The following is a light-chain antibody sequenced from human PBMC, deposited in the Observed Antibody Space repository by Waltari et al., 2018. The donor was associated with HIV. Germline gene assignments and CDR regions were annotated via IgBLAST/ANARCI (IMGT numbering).Light chain of an antibody. J-gene: IGLJ1*01. CDR2: VNSDGSH. V-gene: IGLV4-69*02. CDR3: QTWGTGIRV. Sequence: QLVLTQSPSASASLGASVNLTCTLSSGYSSYAIAWHQQQPEKGPRYLMKVNSDGSHSKGDGIPDRFSGSGSGAERYLTISSLQSEDEADYYCQTWGTGIRVFGTGTKVTVL. CDR1: SGYSSYA.